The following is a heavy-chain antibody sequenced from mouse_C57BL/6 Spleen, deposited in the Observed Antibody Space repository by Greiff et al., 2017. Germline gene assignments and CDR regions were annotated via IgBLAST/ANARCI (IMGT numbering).Heavy chain of an antibody. V-gene: IGHV1-50*01. D-gene: IGHD1-1*01. CDR1: GYTFTSYW. Sequence: VQLQQPGAELVKPGASVKLSCKASGYTFTSYWMQWVNQRPGQGLEWIGEIDPSDSYTNYNQKFKGKATLTVDTSSSTAYMQLSSLTSEDSAVYYCARNYGTGFAYWGQGTLVTVSA. J-gene: IGHJ3*01. CDR2: IDPSDSYT. CDR3: ARNYGTGFAY.